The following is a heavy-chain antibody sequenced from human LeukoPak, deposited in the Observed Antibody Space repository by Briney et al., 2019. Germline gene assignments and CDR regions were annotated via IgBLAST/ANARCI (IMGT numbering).Heavy chain of an antibody. CDR1: GFTLSSTA. Sequence: PGGSLRLSCAASGFTLSSTAMAWVRQAPGKGLEWVSAMNGGNDGTHYADSVKGRFTISRDNSKNTLYLQMNSLRAEDTALYYCAKDFWGFSFGYWGQGTLVTVSS. J-gene: IGHJ4*02. V-gene: IGHV3-23*01. CDR2: MNGGNDGT. CDR3: AKDFWGFSFGY. D-gene: IGHD7-27*01.